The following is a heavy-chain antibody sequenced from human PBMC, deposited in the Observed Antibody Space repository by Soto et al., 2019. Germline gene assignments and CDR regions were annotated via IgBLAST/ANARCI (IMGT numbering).Heavy chain of an antibody. D-gene: IGHD4-4*01. V-gene: IGHV1-18*04. J-gene: IGHJ4*02. Sequence: GPEVREPGASVKVSCRTSGYTFTTYGINWVRQAPGQGLEWMGWISTYAGDTKVAQTMQGRVTLTAETSTNTAYMEVRSLTSDDTAVYYCARRARHNYNHADYWGQGTLVTVSS. CDR2: ISTYAGDT. CDR3: ARRARHNYNHADY. CDR1: GYTFTTYG.